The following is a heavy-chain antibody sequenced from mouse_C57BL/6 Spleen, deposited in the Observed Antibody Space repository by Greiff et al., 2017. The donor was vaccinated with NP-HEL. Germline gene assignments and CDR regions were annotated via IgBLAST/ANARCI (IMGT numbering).Heavy chain of an antibody. V-gene: IGHV5-17*01. CDR3: ARRYSNTYYAMDY. D-gene: IGHD2-5*01. Sequence: EVQLVESGGGLVKPGGSLKLSCAASGFTFSDYGMHWVRQAPEKGLEWVAYISSGSSTIYYADTVKGRFTISRDNAKNTLSLQMTSLRSEDTAMYYCARRYSNTYYAMDYWGQGTSVTVSS. CDR1: GFTFSDYG. CDR2: ISSGSSTI. J-gene: IGHJ4*01.